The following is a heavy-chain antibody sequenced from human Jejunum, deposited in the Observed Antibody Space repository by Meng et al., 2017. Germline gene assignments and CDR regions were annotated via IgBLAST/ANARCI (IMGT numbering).Heavy chain of an antibody. V-gene: IGHV1-3*04. Sequence: QFQLVQSGAEVKRPGASVTVSCKPSGFAFSRYVIHWVRQAPGQRLEWMGWINTVNANTRYSEKFQGRVTITRDTSASTAYMELSSLTSEDTAVYYCARVKYSGYDPFDSWGQGTLVTVSS. D-gene: IGHD5-12*01. CDR1: GFAFSRYV. J-gene: IGHJ4*02. CDR2: INTVNANT. CDR3: ARVKYSGYDPFDS.